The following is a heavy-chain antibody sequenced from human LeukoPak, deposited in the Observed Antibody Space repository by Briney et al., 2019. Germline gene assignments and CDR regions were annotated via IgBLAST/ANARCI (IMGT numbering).Heavy chain of an antibody. CDR2: MTPNSGDT. V-gene: IGHV1-8*01. CDR1: GYTFTSSD. Sequence: ASVKVSCKASGYTFTSSDINWVRQATGQGLEWMGWMTPNSGDTGYAQNFQGRVTMTRDISISTAYMELSGLRSEDTAVYCCARGRTYYDSTPFDYWGQGTLVTVSS. D-gene: IGHD3-22*01. J-gene: IGHJ4*02. CDR3: ARGRTYYDSTPFDY.